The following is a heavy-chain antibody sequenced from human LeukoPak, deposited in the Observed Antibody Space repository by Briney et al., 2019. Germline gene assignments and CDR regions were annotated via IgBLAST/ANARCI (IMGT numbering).Heavy chain of an antibody. CDR1: GGSISSYY. J-gene: IGHJ3*02. Sequence: PSETLSLTCTVSGGSISSYYWSWIRQPPGKGLEWIGEINHSGSTNYNPSLKSRVTISVDTSKNQFSLKLSSVAAADTAVYYCARVRSPHIRMTTVTTGAFDIWGQGTMVTVSS. D-gene: IGHD4-17*01. CDR3: ARVRSPHIRMTTVTTGAFDI. V-gene: IGHV4-34*01. CDR2: INHSGST.